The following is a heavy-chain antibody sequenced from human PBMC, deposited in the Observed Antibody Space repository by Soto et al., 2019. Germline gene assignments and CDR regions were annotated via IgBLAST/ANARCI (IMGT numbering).Heavy chain of an antibody. J-gene: IGHJ4*02. Sequence: PGESLRISCNGSGYRFTSYWIGWVRQMPGKGLEWMGIINPGDSDTRYSPSFQGQVTISADKSISTAYLQWSSLKASDTAMYFCARSFTAGTAGDYWGQGTLVTVSS. CDR3: ARSFTAGTAGDY. CDR1: GYRFTSYW. CDR2: INPGDSDT. V-gene: IGHV5-51*01. D-gene: IGHD6-19*01.